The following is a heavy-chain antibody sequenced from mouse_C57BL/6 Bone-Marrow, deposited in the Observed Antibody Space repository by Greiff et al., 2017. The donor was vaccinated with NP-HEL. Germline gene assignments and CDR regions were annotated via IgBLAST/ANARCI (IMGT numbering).Heavy chain of an antibody. CDR3: ARGGWLRRYWYFDV. J-gene: IGHJ1*03. D-gene: IGHD2-2*01. V-gene: IGHV1-42*01. Sequence: DVKLQESGPELVKPGASVKISCKASGYSFTGYYMNWVKQSPENSLEWIGEINPSTGGTTYNQKFKAKATLTVDKSSSTAYMQLKSLTSEDSAVYYCARGGWLRRYWYFDVWGTGTTVTVSS. CDR1: GYSFTGYY. CDR2: INPSTGGT.